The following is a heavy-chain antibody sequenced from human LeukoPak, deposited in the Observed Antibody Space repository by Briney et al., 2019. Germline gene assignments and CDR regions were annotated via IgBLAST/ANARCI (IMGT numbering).Heavy chain of an antibody. D-gene: IGHD3-9*01. CDR2: INHSGST. V-gene: IGHV4-34*01. CDR3: ARYDILTGYPGGMDV. CDR1: GGSFSGYY. J-gene: IGHJ6*02. Sequence: SETLSLTCAVYGGSFSGYYWSWIRQPPGKGLEWIGEINHSGSTNYNPSLKSRVTIPVDTSKNQFSLKLSSVTAADTAVYYCARYDILTGYPGGMDVWGQGTTVTVSS.